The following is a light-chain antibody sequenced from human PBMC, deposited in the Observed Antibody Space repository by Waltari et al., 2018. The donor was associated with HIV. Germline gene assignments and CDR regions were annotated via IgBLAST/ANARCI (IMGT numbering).Light chain of an antibody. CDR2: KDS. V-gene: IGLV3-25*03. J-gene: IGLJ2*01. CDR3: QSADSSGTYPVV. CDR1: ALPKQY. Sequence: SYELTQPPSVSVSPGQTARITCSGDALPKQYAYWYQQKPGQAPVLVIYKDSVRPSGIPERFSGSSSGTTVTLTISGVQAEDEADYYCQSADSSGTYPVVFGGGTKLTVL.